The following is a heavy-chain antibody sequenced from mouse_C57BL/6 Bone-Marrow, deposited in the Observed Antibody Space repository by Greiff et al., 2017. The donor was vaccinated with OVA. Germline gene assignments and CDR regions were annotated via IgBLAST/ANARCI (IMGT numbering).Heavy chain of an antibody. V-gene: IGHV3-8*01. Sequence: DVQLQESGPGLANPSQPLSLPCSVTGYSITSDYWNWIRKFPGNKLEYMGYISYSGSTYYNPSLKSRISITRDTSKNQYYLQLNSVTTEDTATYYCARVSEGFYYATHYWGQVTPVIVSS. CDR3: ARVSEGFYYATHY. CDR2: ISYSGST. CDR1: GYSITSDY. J-gene: IGHJ4*01.